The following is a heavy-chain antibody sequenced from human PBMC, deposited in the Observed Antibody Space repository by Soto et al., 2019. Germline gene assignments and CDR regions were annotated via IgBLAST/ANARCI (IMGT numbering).Heavy chain of an antibody. CDR3: AKWHSPRAYCGGDCFFHY. CDR1: GFTFNTYA. V-gene: IGHV3-23*01. CDR2: ISASGGST. D-gene: IGHD2-21*02. Sequence: EVQLLDSGGGLVQPGGSLRLSCTASGFTFNTYAMSWVRQAPGKGLEWVSAISASGGSTYYADSVKGRFTISRDNFKNKLYLQMKSLRAEDTAVYYCAKWHSPRAYCGGDCFFHYWGQGTLVTVSS. J-gene: IGHJ4*02.